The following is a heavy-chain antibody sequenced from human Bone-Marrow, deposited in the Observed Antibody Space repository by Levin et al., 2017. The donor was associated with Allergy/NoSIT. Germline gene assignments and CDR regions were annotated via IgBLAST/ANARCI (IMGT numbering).Heavy chain of an antibody. CDR1: GFTFIDYS. Sequence: GGSLRLSCEASGFTFIDYSMSWVRQAPGKGLEWVANIKEDGGQKYYVDSVKGRFTISRDNARNSLYLQMNSLRGEDTAVYYCARLRRNYFDPWGQGTLVTVSS. V-gene: IGHV3-7*01. D-gene: IGHD3-16*01. CDR2: IKEDGGQK. J-gene: IGHJ5*02. CDR3: ARLRRNYFDP.